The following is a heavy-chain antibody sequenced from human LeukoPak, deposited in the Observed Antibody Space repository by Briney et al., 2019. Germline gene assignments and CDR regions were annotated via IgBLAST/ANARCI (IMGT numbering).Heavy chain of an antibody. J-gene: IGHJ6*02. CDR2: THSGGST. D-gene: IGHD6-19*01. V-gene: IGHV3-66*01. CDR3: ARELAVAGAYYYGMDV. CDR1: GFTVSSNY. Sequence: GGSLRLSCAASGFTVSSNYMSWVRQAPGKGLEWVSVTHSGGSTNYADSVKGRFTISRDNSKNTLYLQMNSLRAEDTAVYYCARELAVAGAYYYGMDVWGQGTTVTVSS.